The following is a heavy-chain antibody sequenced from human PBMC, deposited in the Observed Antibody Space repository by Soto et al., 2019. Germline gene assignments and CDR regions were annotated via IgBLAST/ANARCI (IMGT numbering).Heavy chain of an antibody. CDR3: ARGYCSGGNCYSGMDV. CDR1: GGTFSTHA. Sequence: QVQLEQSGAEVKKPGSSVKVSCKASGGTFSTHAIIWVRQAPGQGLAWMGGIIPNSGRIYLAQKFQDRVILSADDLGITANMELNSLRSDDTAVYYCARGYCSGGNCYSGMDVWGQGTTVTVSS. D-gene: IGHD2-15*01. V-gene: IGHV1-69*01. CDR2: IIPNSGRI. J-gene: IGHJ6*02.